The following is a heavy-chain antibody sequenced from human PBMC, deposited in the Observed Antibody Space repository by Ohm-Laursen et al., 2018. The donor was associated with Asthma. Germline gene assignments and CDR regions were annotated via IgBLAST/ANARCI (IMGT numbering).Heavy chain of an antibody. CDR1: GFTFSNYY. V-gene: IGHV3-11*01. CDR3: ARDAGATIRFDL. J-gene: IGHJ4*02. CDR2: INSRGGTE. D-gene: IGHD1-26*01. Sequence: GSLRLSCTAPGFTFSNYYMTWIRQAPGKGLEWISYINSRGGTEYHADSVKGRFTISRDNAKNSVYLQMNDLRAEDTAVYYCARDAGATIRFDLWGQGIVVTVSS.